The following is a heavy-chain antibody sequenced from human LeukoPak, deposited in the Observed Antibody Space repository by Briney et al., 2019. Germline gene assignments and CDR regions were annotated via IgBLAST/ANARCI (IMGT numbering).Heavy chain of an antibody. CDR1: GGFISSYY. CDR2: IYYSGST. Sequence: KPSETLSLTCTVSGGFISSYYWSWIRQPPGKGLEWIGYIYYSGSTNYNPSLKSRVTISVDTSKNQFSLKLSSVTAADTAVYYCARWSHGTGYCSVGSCRHDAFDIWGQGTMVTVSS. V-gene: IGHV4-59*01. J-gene: IGHJ3*02. CDR3: ARWSHGTGYCSVGSCRHDAFDI. D-gene: IGHD2-15*01.